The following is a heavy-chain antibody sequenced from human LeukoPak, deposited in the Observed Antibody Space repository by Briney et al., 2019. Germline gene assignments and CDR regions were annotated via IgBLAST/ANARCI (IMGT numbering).Heavy chain of an antibody. V-gene: IGHV4-4*02. Sequence: PSETLSLTCTVSGGSISSSDWWSWVRQPPGKGLEWIGEMHQSGIINYNPSLKSRVTMSLDKAKKQFSLKLSSVTAADTSVYFCASADYYGIDFWGQGTLVTVSS. J-gene: IGHJ4*02. CDR1: GGSISSSDW. CDR3: ASADYYGIDF. CDR2: MHQSGII. D-gene: IGHD3-3*01.